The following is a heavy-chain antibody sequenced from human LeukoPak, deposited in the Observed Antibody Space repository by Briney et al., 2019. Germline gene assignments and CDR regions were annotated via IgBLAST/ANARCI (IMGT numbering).Heavy chain of an antibody. CDR3: ARSGVGYSSGWCHD. Sequence: GGSLRLSCAASGFTFSSYSMNWVRQAPGKGLEWVSSISSSSSYIYYADSAKGRFTISRDNAKNSLYLQMNSLRAEDTAVYYCARSGVGYSSGWCHDWGQGTLVTVSS. V-gene: IGHV3-21*01. D-gene: IGHD6-19*01. CDR2: ISSSSSYI. J-gene: IGHJ4*02. CDR1: GFTFSSYS.